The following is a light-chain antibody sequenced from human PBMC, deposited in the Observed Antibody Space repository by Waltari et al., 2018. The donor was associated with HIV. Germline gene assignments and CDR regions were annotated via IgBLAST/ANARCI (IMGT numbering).Light chain of an antibody. CDR1: QSVSSSS. J-gene: IGKJ1*01. Sequence: EIVLTQSPGTLSLSPGERATLSCRASQSVSSSSLAWYQRKPGQAPRLLIYGASSRATGIPDRFSGGGSGADFTLTISRLEPEDFAVYYCQQYGSSPKTFGQGTKVEIK. CDR2: GAS. CDR3: QQYGSSPKT. V-gene: IGKV3-20*01.